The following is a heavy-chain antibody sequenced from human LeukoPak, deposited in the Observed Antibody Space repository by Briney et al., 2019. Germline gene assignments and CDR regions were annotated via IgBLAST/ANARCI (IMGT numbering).Heavy chain of an antibody. CDR3: ARVMLAAAATHAFDI. CDR1: GFTFSSYA. Sequence: PGRSLRLSCAASGFTFSSYAMHWVRQAPGKGLEWVAVISYDGSNKYYADSVKGRFTISRDNSKNTLYLQMNSLRAEDTAVYYCARVMLAAAATHAFDIWGQGTMVAVSS. CDR2: ISYDGSNK. J-gene: IGHJ3*02. D-gene: IGHD6-13*01. V-gene: IGHV3-30*04.